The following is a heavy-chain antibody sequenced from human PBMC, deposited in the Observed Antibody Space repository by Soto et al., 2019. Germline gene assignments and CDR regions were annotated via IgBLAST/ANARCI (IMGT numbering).Heavy chain of an antibody. V-gene: IGHV1-58*01. J-gene: IGHJ6*02. CDR3: AALAYSTSTICYRVAAYYYYGMDF. CDR2: IVVGSGNT. Sequence: SVKVSCKASGFNFTSSAVEWVRQARGQRLEWIGWIVVGSGNTNYAQKFQERVTITTDMSTSTAYMELSSLRSDDTAVYYCAALAYSTSTICYRVAAYYYYGMDFWGQGTTVTVSS. D-gene: IGHD2-2*01. CDR1: GFNFTSSA.